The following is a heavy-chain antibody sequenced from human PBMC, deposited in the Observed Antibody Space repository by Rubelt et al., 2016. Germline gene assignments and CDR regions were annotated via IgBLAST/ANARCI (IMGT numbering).Heavy chain of an antibody. D-gene: IGHD3-16*01. CDR3: ARHQARLRLGEFPLD. Sequence: GFTFSSYGMHWVRQAPGKGLEWVAVISYDGSNKYYADSVKGRFTISRDNSKNTLYLQMTSLRAEDTAVYYCARHQARLRLGEFPLDWGQGTLVTVSS. V-gene: IGHV3-30*03. CDR1: GFTFSSYG. CDR2: ISYDGSNK. J-gene: IGHJ4*02.